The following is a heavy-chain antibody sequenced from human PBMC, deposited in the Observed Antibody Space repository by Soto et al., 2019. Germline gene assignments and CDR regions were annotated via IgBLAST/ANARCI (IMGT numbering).Heavy chain of an antibody. CDR1: GGSISSGGYY. D-gene: IGHD3-22*01. J-gene: IGHJ5*02. Sequence: SETLSLTCTVSGGSISSGGYYWSWIRQHPGKGLEWIGYIYYSGSTYYNPSLKSRVTVSVDTSKNQFSLKLSSVTAADTAVYYCARDCLYYYDSSGYFRWFDPWGQGTLVTVSS. V-gene: IGHV4-31*03. CDR2: IYYSGST. CDR3: ARDCLYYYDSSGYFRWFDP.